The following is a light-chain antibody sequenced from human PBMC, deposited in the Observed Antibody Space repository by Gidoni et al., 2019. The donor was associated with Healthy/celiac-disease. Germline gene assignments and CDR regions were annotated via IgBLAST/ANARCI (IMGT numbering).Light chain of an antibody. V-gene: IGKV1-39*01. CDR1: QSISSY. CDR2: AAS. CDR3: QQSYSTPPT. Sequence: IKMTPSPPSLSASVGDRVTITCRASQSISSYLNWYQQKPGKAPKLLIYAASSLQSGVPSRFSGSGSGTDFTLTISSLQPEDFATYYCQQSYSTPPTFGQXTKLEIK. J-gene: IGKJ2*01.